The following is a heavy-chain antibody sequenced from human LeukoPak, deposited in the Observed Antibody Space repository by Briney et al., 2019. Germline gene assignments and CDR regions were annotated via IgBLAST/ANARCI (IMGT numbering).Heavy chain of an antibody. D-gene: IGHD2-2*01. CDR3: ARDKVVPAAMARYYYYGMDV. CDR2: IIPILGIA. Sequence: GASVKVSCKASGYTFTSYDINWVRQATGQGLEWMGRIIPILGIANYAQKFQGRVTITADKSTSTAYMELSSLRSEDTAVYYCARDKVVPAAMARYYYYGMDVWGQGTTVTVSS. V-gene: IGHV1-69*04. J-gene: IGHJ6*02. CDR1: GYTFTSYD.